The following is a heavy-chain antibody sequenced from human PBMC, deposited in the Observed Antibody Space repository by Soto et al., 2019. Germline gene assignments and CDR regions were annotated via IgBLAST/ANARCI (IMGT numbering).Heavy chain of an antibody. CDR3: ARRKERSGPHYFDY. D-gene: IGHD6-25*01. CDR2: MNPYNGNT. Sequence: ASVKVSCKASGYTFTTFDIHWVRQVTGQGLEWMGWMNPYNGNTGSTQKFQGRVTMTRNTSISTVYMELTSLRSEDTAVYYCARRKERSGPHYFDYWGQGSLVTVSS. V-gene: IGHV1-8*01. CDR1: GYTFTTFD. J-gene: IGHJ4*02.